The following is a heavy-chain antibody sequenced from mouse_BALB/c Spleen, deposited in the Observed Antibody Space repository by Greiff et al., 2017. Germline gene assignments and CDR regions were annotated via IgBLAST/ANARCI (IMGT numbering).Heavy chain of an antibody. V-gene: IGHV5-4*02. Sequence: EVQLQESGGGLVKPGGSLKLSCAASGFTFSDYYMYWVRQTPEKRLEWVATISDGGSYTYYPDSVKGRFTISRDNAKNNLYLQMSSLKSEDTAMYYCARRNDVRFWYFDVWGAGTTVTVSS. CDR3: ARRNDVRFWYFDV. D-gene: IGHD2-14*01. CDR1: GFTFSDYY. CDR2: ISDGGSYT. J-gene: IGHJ1*01.